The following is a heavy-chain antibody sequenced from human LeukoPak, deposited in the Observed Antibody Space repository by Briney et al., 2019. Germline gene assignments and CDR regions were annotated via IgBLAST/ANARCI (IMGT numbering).Heavy chain of an antibody. V-gene: IGHV3-30*02. D-gene: IGHD6-13*01. CDR1: GFTFSSYG. Sequence: GGSLRLSCAASGFTFSSYGMHWVRQAPGKGLEWVAFIRYDGSNKYYADSVKGRFTISRDNSKNTLYLQMNSLRAEDTAVYYCAKDLNRRWVAAAVGSAFDIWGQGTMVTVSS. CDR2: IRYDGSNK. J-gene: IGHJ3*02. CDR3: AKDLNRRWVAAAVGSAFDI.